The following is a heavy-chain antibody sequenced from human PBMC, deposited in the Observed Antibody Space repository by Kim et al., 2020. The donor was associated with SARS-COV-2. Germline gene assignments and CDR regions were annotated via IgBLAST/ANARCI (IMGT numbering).Heavy chain of an antibody. CDR1: GFTFSSYA. V-gene: IGHV3-30-3*01. CDR2: ISHDGTNK. J-gene: IGHJ4*02. D-gene: IGHD3-10*01. CDR3: LRDRSLYYGSGSYGFDY. Sequence: GGSLRLSCAASGFTFSSYAMHWVRQAPGKGLEWVAVISHDGTNKNYADSVKGRFTVSRDNPMDTLYLQMNSLRPGDTAVYYCLRDRSLYYGSGSYGFDYWGQGTLVTVSS.